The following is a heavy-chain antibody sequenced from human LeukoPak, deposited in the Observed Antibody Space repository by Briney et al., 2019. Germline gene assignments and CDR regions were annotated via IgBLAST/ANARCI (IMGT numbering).Heavy chain of an antibody. CDR3: ARADIVVVVAAAHDAFDI. V-gene: IGHV4-30-4*08. CDR2: IYYSGST. Sequence: PSETLSLTCAVYGGSFSGYYWSWIRQPPGKGLEWIGYIYYSGSTYYNPSLKSRVTISVDTSKNQFSLKLSSVTAADTAVYYCARADIVVVVAAAHDAFDIWGQGTMVTVSS. D-gene: IGHD2-15*01. CDR1: GGSFSGYY. J-gene: IGHJ3*02.